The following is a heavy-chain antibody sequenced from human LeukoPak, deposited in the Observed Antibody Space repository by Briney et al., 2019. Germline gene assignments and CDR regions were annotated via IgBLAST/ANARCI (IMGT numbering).Heavy chain of an antibody. V-gene: IGHV3-7*01. Sequence: GGSLRLSCAASGFSLSSHWMSWVRQAPGKGLEWVANINQDGSARYYVDSVKGRFTTSRDNAKNSMYLQMNSLRPEDTAVYYCAKGGLLVGDYWGQGTLVTVSS. CDR3: AKGGLLVGDY. J-gene: IGHJ4*02. D-gene: IGHD5-18*01. CDR2: INQDGSAR. CDR1: GFSLSSHW.